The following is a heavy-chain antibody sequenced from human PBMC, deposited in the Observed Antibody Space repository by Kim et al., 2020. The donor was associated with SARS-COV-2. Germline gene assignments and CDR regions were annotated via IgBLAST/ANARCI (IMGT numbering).Heavy chain of an antibody. J-gene: IGHJ4*02. CDR3: ARDPQRKDAYNHDY. D-gene: IGHD1-1*01. Sequence: GGSLRLSCSVSRFIFSDYSMSWIRQAPEKGLEWIAHIDNIYGSTNYADSVMGRFTISRDNAKNSLYLEMNSLTPDDTALYYCARDPQRKDAYNHDYWGQGTLVTVSS. CDR2: IDNIYGST. CDR1: RFIFSDYS. V-gene: IGHV3-11*05.